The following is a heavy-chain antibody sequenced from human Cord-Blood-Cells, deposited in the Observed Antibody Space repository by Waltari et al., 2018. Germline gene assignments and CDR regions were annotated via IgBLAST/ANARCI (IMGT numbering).Heavy chain of an antibody. Sequence: EVQLVQSGAEVKKPGESLKISCKGSGYSFTSYWIDWVRQMPGKGREWMGIIYPGDSDTRYSPSFQGQVTISADKSISTAYLQWSSLKASDTAMYYCARRRYCGGDCYSHYWYFDLWGRGTLVTVSS. V-gene: IGHV5-51*01. CDR3: ARRRYCGGDCYSHYWYFDL. D-gene: IGHD2-21*02. J-gene: IGHJ2*01. CDR2: IYPGDSDT. CDR1: GYSFTSYW.